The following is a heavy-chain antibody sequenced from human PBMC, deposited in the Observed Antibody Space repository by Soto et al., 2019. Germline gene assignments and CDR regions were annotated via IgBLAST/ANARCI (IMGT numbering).Heavy chain of an antibody. Sequence: PGGSLRLSCAASEFIFSTYWMHWVRQTPGEGLVWVSRINGDGSTTNYADSVKGRFTISRDNAKNTLYLQMNSLRAEDTAVYYCARAGVTTVTYFDYWGHGTMVTVYS. CDR1: EFIFSTYW. J-gene: IGHJ4*01. D-gene: IGHD4-17*01. CDR3: ARAGVTTVTYFDY. CDR2: INGDGSTT. V-gene: IGHV3-74*01.